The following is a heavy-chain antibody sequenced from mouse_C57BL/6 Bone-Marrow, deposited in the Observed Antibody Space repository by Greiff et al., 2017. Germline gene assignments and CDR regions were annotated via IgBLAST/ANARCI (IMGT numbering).Heavy chain of an antibody. J-gene: IGHJ2*01. V-gene: IGHV1-82*01. CDR1: GYAFSSSW. CDR2: IYPGDGDT. D-gene: IGHD1-1*01. Sequence: VQLPQSGPELVKPGASVKISCKASGYAFSSSWMNWVKQRPGKGLEWIGRIYPGDGDTNYNGKFKGKATLTADKSSSTAYMQLSSLTSEDSAVYFCASYYYGRGGFDYWGQGTTLTVSS. CDR3: ASYYYGRGGFDY.